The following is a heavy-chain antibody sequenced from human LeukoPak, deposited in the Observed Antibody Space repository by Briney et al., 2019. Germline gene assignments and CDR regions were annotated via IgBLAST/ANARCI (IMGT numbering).Heavy chain of an antibody. J-gene: IGHJ4*02. Sequence: PSETLSLTCTVSGGSISSSSYDWGWIRQPPGKGLEWIGSIYYSGSTYYNPSLQSRVTISVDTSKNQLSLKLSSVTAADTAVYYCARLDSGTYSPIDYWGQGTLVTVSS. V-gene: IGHV4-39*01. D-gene: IGHD3-10*01. CDR1: GGSISSSSYD. CDR2: IYYSGST. CDR3: ARLDSGTYSPIDY.